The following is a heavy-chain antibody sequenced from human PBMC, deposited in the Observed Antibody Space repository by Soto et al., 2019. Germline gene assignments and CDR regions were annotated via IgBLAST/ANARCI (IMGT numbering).Heavy chain of an antibody. V-gene: IGHV1-69*12. J-gene: IGHJ6*02. CDR3: ASSVAKYYYYGMDV. CDR1: GGTFSSYA. Sequence: QVQLVQSGAEVKKPGSSVKVSCKASGGTFSSYAISWVRQAPGQGLEWMGGIIPIFGTANYAQKFQGRVTITAEESKSTASMELRSLRSEDTAVYYCASSVAKYYYYGMDVWGQGTTVTVSS. D-gene: IGHD5-12*01. CDR2: IIPIFGTA.